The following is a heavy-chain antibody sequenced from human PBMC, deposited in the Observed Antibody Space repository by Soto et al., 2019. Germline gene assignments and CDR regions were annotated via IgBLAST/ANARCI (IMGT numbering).Heavy chain of an antibody. Sequence: QMQLVQSGPEVKKPGTSVKVSCKASGFTFTSSAVQWVRQARGQRLEWIGWIVVGSCNTNYAQKFQERVTITRDMYTSTAYMELSSLRSEDTAVYYCAAPLNSAYSSGWYGPYYWGQGTLVTVSS. D-gene: IGHD6-19*01. CDR1: GFTFTSSA. CDR3: AAPLNSAYSSGWYGPYY. V-gene: IGHV1-58*01. J-gene: IGHJ4*02. CDR2: IVVGSCNT.